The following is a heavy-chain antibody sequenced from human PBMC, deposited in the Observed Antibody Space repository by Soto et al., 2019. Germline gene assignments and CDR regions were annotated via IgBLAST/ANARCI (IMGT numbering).Heavy chain of an antibody. D-gene: IGHD3-10*01. CDR3: ATDPLAMVRGVIDY. J-gene: IGHJ4*02. CDR2: ISYDGSNK. Sequence: QVQLVESGGGVVQPGRSLRLSCAASGFTFSSYGMHWVRQAPGKGLEWVAVISYDGSNKYYADSVKGRFTISRDNSKNTLYLQMNSLRAEDTAVYYCATDPLAMVRGVIDYWGQGTLVTVSS. CDR1: GFTFSSYG. V-gene: IGHV3-30*03.